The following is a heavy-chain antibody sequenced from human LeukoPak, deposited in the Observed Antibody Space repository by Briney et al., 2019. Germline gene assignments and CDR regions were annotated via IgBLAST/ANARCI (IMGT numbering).Heavy chain of an antibody. CDR1: GGXISSYY. CDR2: IYTSGST. D-gene: IGHD3-22*01. V-gene: IGHV4-4*07. CDR3: AREIGDYYDSSGYRTYYFDY. Sequence: PSETLSLTCTVSGGXISSYYCSWIRQPAGKGLEWIGRIYTSGSTNYNPSLKSRVPMSVDTSKNQISLKLSSVTAADTAVYYCAREIGDYYDSSGYRTYYFDYWGQGTLVTVSS. J-gene: IGHJ4*02.